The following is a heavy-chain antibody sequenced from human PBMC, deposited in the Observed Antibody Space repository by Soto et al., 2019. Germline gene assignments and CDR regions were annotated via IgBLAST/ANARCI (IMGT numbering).Heavy chain of an antibody. D-gene: IGHD6-6*01. Sequence: GGSLRLSCTASGLTFSNYAMSWVRQAPGKGLELVSFISGGGGSSFSADSVKGRFIVSRDNLKNTLSLQMNSLRVEDTAVYYCVKLLSSSYGQNALDVWGQGTTVTVSS. CDR1: GLTFSNYA. V-gene: IGHV3-23*01. CDR3: VKLLSSSYGQNALDV. J-gene: IGHJ6*02. CDR2: ISGGGGSS.